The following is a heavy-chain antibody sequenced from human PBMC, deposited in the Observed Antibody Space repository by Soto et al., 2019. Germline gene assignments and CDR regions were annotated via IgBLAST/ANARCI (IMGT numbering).Heavy chain of an antibody. CDR2: ISGSGGST. D-gene: IGHD6-13*01. CDR1: GVPSSSYA. J-gene: IGHJ4*02. CDR3: AKDQGSSWYEIDY. Sequence: GRPMIDWCAVSGVPSSSYAVTLVSKTPGKGLEWVSTISGSGGSTYYADSVKGRFTISRDNAKNTLYRQKNSLRAEGTAVYYCAKDQGSSWYEIDYWGQGTLVTVSS. V-gene: IGHV3-23*01.